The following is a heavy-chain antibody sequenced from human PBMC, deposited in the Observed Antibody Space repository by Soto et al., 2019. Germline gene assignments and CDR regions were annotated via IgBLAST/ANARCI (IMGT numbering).Heavy chain of an antibody. J-gene: IGHJ6*02. V-gene: IGHV3-7*05. CDR3: ARVRTENYYGMDV. CDR2: IKQDGTGK. CDR1: GFTFSSYW. Sequence: EVQLVESGGGLVQPGGSLRLSCADSGFTFSSYWMSWVRQAPGKGLEWVANIKQDGTGKYYVDSVKGRFAISRDNGKNTLYLQMNSLRAEDSAIYYCARVRTENYYGMDVWGQGTTVTVFS.